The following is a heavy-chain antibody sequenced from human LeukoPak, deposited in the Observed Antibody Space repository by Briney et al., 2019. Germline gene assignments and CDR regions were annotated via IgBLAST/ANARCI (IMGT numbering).Heavy chain of an antibody. Sequence: PSETLSLTCTVSGGSMSGHFWIWFRQPPGKGLEWIRHRDDSGRSNYNPSLRSRVTISIDTSKNQFSLKLNSVTAADTADYYCARAPVVRGVFGWFDFWGQGVLVTVSS. J-gene: IGHJ5*01. CDR2: RDDSGRS. CDR1: GGSMSGHF. D-gene: IGHD3-10*01. CDR3: ARAPVVRGVFGWFDF. V-gene: IGHV4-59*11.